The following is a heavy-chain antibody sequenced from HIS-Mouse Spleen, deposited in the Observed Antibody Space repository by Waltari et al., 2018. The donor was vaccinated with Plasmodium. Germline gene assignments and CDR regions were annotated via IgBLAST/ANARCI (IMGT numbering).Heavy chain of an antibody. Sequence: QVQLVEAGGGVVQPGRYLRLSCAASGFTFSGYAMHWVRQAPGKGLEWVAVISYDGSNKYYADSVKGRFTISRDNSKNTLYLQMNSLRAEDTAVYYCALSGHWGQGTLVTVSS. CDR1: GFTFSGYA. CDR2: ISYDGSNK. J-gene: IGHJ4*02. CDR3: ALSGH. D-gene: IGHD3-10*01. V-gene: IGHV3-30*04.